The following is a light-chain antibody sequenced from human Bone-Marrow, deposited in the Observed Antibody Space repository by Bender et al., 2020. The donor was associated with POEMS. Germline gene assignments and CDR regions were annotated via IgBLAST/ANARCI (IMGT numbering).Light chain of an antibody. CDR2: DVH. Sequence: QSALTQPASVSGSPGQSITISCTGSNSDFGLYNYVSWYQQHPGKAPKLVIYDVHQRPSGVPDRFSGSKSGNTASLTISGLQTEDEADYYCCSYAGSYTYVFGTGSQVTVL. J-gene: IGLJ1*01. V-gene: IGLV2-11*01. CDR1: NSDFGLYNY. CDR3: CSYAGSYTYV.